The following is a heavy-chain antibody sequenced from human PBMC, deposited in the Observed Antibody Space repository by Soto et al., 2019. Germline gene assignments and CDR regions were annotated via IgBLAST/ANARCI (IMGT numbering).Heavy chain of an antibody. Sequence: SVKVSCKXSGGTFSSYAISWVRQAPGQGLEWMGGIIPIFGTANYAQKFQGRVTITADESTSTAYMELSSLRSEDTAVYYCARSGGDYYYYYGMDVWGQGTTVTVSS. J-gene: IGHJ6*02. CDR3: ARSGGDYYYYYGMDV. D-gene: IGHD2-21*02. CDR2: IIPIFGTA. CDR1: GGTFSSYA. V-gene: IGHV1-69*13.